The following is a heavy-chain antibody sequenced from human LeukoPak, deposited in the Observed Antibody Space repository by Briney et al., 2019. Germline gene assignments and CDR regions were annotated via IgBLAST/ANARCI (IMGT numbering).Heavy chain of an antibody. CDR3: AKPSYDSSGYYQSTFEY. D-gene: IGHD3-22*01. CDR1: GFTFSSYG. Sequence: PGRSLRLSCAASGFTFSSYGMHWVRQAPGKGLEWVAVISYDGSSEYYADSVKGRFTISRDNSKNTLYLQMNSLRAADTAVYYCAKPSYDSSGYYQSTFEYWGQGTLVTLSS. J-gene: IGHJ4*02. CDR2: ISYDGSSE. V-gene: IGHV3-30*18.